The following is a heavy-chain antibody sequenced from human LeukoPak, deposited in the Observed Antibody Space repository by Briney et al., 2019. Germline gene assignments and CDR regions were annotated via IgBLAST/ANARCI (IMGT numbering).Heavy chain of an antibody. Sequence: GGSLRLSCAASGFTFSNYAMSWVRQAPGKGLQWVSAIDSGGGTYYANSVKGRFTISRDNSKNTLYLQMNSLRAEDTAVYYCAKDPGFGVYWGQGTLVTVSS. CDR3: AKDPGFGVY. J-gene: IGHJ4*02. CDR1: GFTFSNYA. D-gene: IGHD1-1*01. V-gene: IGHV3-23*01. CDR2: IDSGGGT.